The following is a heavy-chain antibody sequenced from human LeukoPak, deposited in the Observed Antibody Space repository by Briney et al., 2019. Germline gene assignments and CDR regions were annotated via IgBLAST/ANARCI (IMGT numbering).Heavy chain of an antibody. CDR3: AKLEDSLGVEG. CDR1: GFTFSSYA. Sequence: GGSLRLSCAASGFTFSSYAMHWVRQAPGKGLEWVAVISYDGSNKYYADSVKGRFTISRDNSKNTLYLRMNSLRAEDTAVYYCAKLEDSLGVEGWGQGTLVTVSS. J-gene: IGHJ4*02. V-gene: IGHV3-30-3*02. D-gene: IGHD5-18*01. CDR2: ISYDGSNK.